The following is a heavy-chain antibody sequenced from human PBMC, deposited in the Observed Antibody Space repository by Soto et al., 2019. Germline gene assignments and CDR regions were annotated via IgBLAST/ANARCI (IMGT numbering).Heavy chain of an antibody. J-gene: IGHJ6*02. V-gene: IGHV3-30-3*01. CDR3: ARSGSTNPYYYGMDV. CDR1: GFTFSSYA. Sequence: VQLVESGGGVVQPGRSLRLSCAASGFTFSSYAMHWVRQAPGKGLEWVAVISYDGSNKYYADSVKGRFTISRDNSKNTLYLQMNSLRAEDTAVYYCARSGSTNPYYYGMDVWGQGTTVTVSS. CDR2: ISYDGSNK.